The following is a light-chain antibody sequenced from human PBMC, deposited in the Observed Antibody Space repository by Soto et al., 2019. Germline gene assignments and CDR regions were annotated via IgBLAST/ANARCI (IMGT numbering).Light chain of an antibody. Sequence: EIVLTQSPGTLSLSTGERATLSCRASQSVSNNYLAWYQQKPGQAPRLLIYDASNRATGIPARFSGSGSGTDFTLTISSLEPEDFAVYYCQQRSNWPPTITFGQGTRLQI. CDR1: QSVSNNY. CDR2: DAS. V-gene: IGKV3-11*01. J-gene: IGKJ5*01. CDR3: QQRSNWPPTIT.